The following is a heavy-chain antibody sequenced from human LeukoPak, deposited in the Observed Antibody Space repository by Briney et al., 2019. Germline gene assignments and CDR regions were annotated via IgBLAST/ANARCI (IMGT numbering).Heavy chain of an antibody. CDR2: ISNSGTT. CDR3: ARGSSRSGQMEDY. CDR1: GGSISSGDYY. J-gene: IGHJ4*02. Sequence: PSETLSLTCTVSGGSISSGDYYGSWIRQHPGKGLEWIGYISNSGTTYYNPSLKSRVTISVDTSKNQFSLKLSSVTAADTAVYYCARGSSRSGQMEDYWGQGTLVTVSS. V-gene: IGHV4-31*03. D-gene: IGHD2-15*01.